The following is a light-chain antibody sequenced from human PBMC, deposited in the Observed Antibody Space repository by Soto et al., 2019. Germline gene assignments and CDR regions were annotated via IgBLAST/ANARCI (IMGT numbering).Light chain of an antibody. CDR3: QQYGSSPPT. Sequence: EIVLTQSPGTLSLSPGERATLSCRASQRVSSSYLAWYQQKPGQAPRLLIYGASSRATGFPDRFSGSGSGTDFTLTISRLEPEDFAVYYCQQYGSSPPTFGQGTKV. V-gene: IGKV3-20*01. J-gene: IGKJ1*01. CDR2: GAS. CDR1: QRVSSSY.